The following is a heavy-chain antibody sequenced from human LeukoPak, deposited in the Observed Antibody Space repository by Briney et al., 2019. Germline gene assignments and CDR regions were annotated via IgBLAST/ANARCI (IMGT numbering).Heavy chain of an antibody. D-gene: IGHD3-22*01. Sequence: GGSLRLSCAASGFTVSSNYMSWVRQSPGKGLEWGSVIYSGGNTYYADSVKGRFTISRDNSKNTLYLQMNSLRAEDTAVYYCARDHGHYYDSSGYWVYWGQGTLVTVSS. CDR3: ARDHGHYYDSSGYWVY. CDR1: GFTVSSNY. V-gene: IGHV3-66*01. CDR2: IYSGGNT. J-gene: IGHJ4*02.